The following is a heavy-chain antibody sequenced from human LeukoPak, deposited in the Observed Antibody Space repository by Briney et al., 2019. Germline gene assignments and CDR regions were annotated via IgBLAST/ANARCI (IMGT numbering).Heavy chain of an antibody. V-gene: IGHV4-59*01. CDR1: GGSISSYY. Sequence: SETLSLTCTVSGGSISSYYWSWIRQPPGKGLEWIGYIYYIGSTNYNPSLKSRVTISVDTSKNQFSLKLSSVTAADTAVYYCARGYYDYVWGSYRIHFDYWGQGTLVTVSS. J-gene: IGHJ4*02. CDR2: IYYIGST. CDR3: ARGYYDYVWGSYRIHFDY. D-gene: IGHD3-16*02.